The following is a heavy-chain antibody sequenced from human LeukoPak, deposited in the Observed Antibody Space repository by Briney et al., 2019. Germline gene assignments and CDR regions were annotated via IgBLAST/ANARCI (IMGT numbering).Heavy chain of an antibody. J-gene: IGHJ4*02. V-gene: IGHV3-23*01. Sequence: GGSLRLSCAASGFTFSSYAMSWVRQAPGKGLEWVSAISGSGGSTYYADSVKGRFTISRDNSKNTLYLQMNSLRAEDTAVYYWAKDRRQQLLLDYWGQGTLVTVSS. CDR1: GFTFSSYA. CDR2: ISGSGGST. CDR3: AKDRRQQLLLDY. D-gene: IGHD6-13*01.